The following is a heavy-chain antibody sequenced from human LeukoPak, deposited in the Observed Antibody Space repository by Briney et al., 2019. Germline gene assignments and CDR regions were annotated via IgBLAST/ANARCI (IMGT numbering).Heavy chain of an antibody. D-gene: IGHD3-16*01. CDR3: ARAVGPFDF. J-gene: IGHJ3*01. CDR1: GFIFSTYG. Sequence: PGGSLRLSCAASGFIFSTYGMHWVRQAPGKGLEWVAVIWYDGSIEYYADSVKGRFTISRDNSKNTLYLQMNSLRAEDTAVYYCARAVGPFDFWGQGTIVIVSS. CDR2: IWYDGSIE. V-gene: IGHV3-33*01.